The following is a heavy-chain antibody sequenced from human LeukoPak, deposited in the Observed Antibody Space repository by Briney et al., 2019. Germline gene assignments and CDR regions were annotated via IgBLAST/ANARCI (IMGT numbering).Heavy chain of an antibody. V-gene: IGHV3-66*01. D-gene: IGHD3-10*01. CDR3: ARSMVRGVPILASYY. CDR2: IYSGGST. CDR1: GFTFDNYA. J-gene: IGHJ4*02. Sequence: PGGSLRLSCAASGFTFDNYALNWVRQAPGKGLEWVSVIYSGGSTYYADSVKGRFTISRDNSKNTLYLQMNSLRAEDTAVYYCARSMVRGVPILASYYWGQGALVTVSS.